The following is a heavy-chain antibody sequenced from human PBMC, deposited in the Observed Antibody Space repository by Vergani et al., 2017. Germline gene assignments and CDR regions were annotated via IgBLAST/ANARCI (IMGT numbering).Heavy chain of an antibody. D-gene: IGHD3-10*01. V-gene: IGHV3-7*01. CDR1: GFISSSYW. J-gene: IGHJ6*02. CDR2: VNQDGSEK. Sequence: EGQLVESGGDWVQRGGSLRLSCAASGFISSSYWMSWVRQAPGKGLEWVANVNQDGSEKYYVDSVRGRFTISRDNAKNSIYLQMNSLRAEDTAVYFFVRVPRIRRGSGNYGINNYHGMDVWGQGTTVIVSS. CDR3: VRVPRIRRGSGNYGINNYHGMDV.